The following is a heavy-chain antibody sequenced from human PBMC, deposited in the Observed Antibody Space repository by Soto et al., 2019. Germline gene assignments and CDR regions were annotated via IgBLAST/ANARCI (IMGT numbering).Heavy chain of an antibody. J-gene: IGHJ4*02. D-gene: IGHD2-21*01. CDR2: MYSDGKT. V-gene: IGHV3-53*01. CDR1: GFVVSRNY. Sequence: GGSLRLSCATSGFVVSRNYMHWVRQAPGKGLEWVSVMYSDGKTYYAESVKGRFTISRDNSKSTVFLHMKSLRAEDTAVYYCARSPYCGTECNSGYLDFWGQGSLVTVSS. CDR3: ARSPYCGTECNSGYLDF.